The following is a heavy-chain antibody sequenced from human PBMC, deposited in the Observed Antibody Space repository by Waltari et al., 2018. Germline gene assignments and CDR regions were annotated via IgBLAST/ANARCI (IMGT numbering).Heavy chain of an antibody. CDR2: IRYDGSNK. J-gene: IGHJ4*02. CDR1: GFTFSSYG. Sequence: QVQLVESGGGVVQPGRSLRLSCAASGFTFSSYGMHWVRQAPGKGLEWVAVIRYDGSNKYHAAYVKGRLTMSRYNSKTPQYLQMNSVRGEDTAVYYCARDRAVAGSRLDYSGQRTLVTVSS. V-gene: IGHV3-33*01. CDR3: ARDRAVAGSRLDY. D-gene: IGHD6-19*01.